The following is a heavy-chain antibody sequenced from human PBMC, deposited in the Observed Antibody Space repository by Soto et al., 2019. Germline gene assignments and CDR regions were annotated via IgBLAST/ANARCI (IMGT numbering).Heavy chain of an antibody. J-gene: IGHJ4*02. CDR1: GGTFSSYS. V-gene: IGHV1-69*01. CDR2: IIPIFGTA. CDR3: ARDGGRHSGGIDY. D-gene: IGHD1-26*01. Sequence: QVQLVQSGAEVKKPGSSVKVSCKASGGTFSSYSINWVRRAPGQGLEWMGEIIPIFGTANYAQKIQGRVTITADESTSTAYMELSSLRSEDMAVYYCARDGGRHSGGIDYWGQGTLVTVSS.